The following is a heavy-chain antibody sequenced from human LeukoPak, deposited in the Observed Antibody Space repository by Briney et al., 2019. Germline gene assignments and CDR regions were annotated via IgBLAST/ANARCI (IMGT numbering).Heavy chain of an antibody. CDR1: GGSFSGYY. J-gene: IGHJ3*02. CDR2: INHSGST. Sequence: TSETLSLTCAVYGGSFSGYYWSWIRQPPGKGLEWIGEINHSGSTNYNPSLKSRVTISVDTSKNQFSLKLSSVTAADTAVYYCASEDVVVTANDAFDIWGQGTMVTVSS. V-gene: IGHV4-34*01. D-gene: IGHD2-21*02. CDR3: ASEDVVVTANDAFDI.